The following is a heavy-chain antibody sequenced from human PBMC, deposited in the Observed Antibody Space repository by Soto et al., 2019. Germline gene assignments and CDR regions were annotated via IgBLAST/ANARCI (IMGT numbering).Heavy chain of an antibody. J-gene: IGHJ6*02. D-gene: IGHD2-15*01. CDR2: IYYSGST. CDR1: GGSISSGGYY. V-gene: IGHV4-31*03. CDR3: ARALLSGYCSGGSCPGYYYGMDV. Sequence: PSETLSLTCTVSGGSISSGGYYWSWIRQHPGKGLEWIGYIYYSGSTYYNPSLKSRVTISVDTSKNQFSLKLSSVTAADTAVYYCARALLSGYCSGGSCPGYYYGMDVWGQGTTVTVSS.